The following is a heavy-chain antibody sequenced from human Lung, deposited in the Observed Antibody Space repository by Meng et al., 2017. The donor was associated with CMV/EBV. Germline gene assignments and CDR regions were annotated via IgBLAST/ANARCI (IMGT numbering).Heavy chain of an antibody. V-gene: IGHV3-30*02. CDR1: GFAFDTYG. D-gene: IGHD3-16*01. Sequence: GESLKISCAASGFAFDTYGMHWVRQAPGKRLEWVAFIRHDASNKFYGDSVRGRFTISRDNSKNTLYLQMNSLRAEETAMYYCAKDQLLFGGPNAYFDDWGQGXLVTVSS. J-gene: IGHJ4*02. CDR2: IRHDASNK. CDR3: AKDQLLFGGPNAYFDD.